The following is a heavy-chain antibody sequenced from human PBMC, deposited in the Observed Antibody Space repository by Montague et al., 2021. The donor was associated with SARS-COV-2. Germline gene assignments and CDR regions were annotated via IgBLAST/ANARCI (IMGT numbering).Heavy chain of an antibody. CDR2: MYYNGST. D-gene: IGHD3-22*01. Sequence: SETLSLTCTAPGDSFTSRTYSWGRIRQPPGKGLEWIGNMYYNGSTHFNPSLKSRATMSVDSSKNQFSLKLSSVTAADTAVYSCAKKKYYYDSGGLYGWFDPWGQGALVTVSS. CDR3: AKKKYYYDSGGLYGWFDP. J-gene: IGHJ5*02. V-gene: IGHV4-39*01. CDR1: GDSFTSRTYS.